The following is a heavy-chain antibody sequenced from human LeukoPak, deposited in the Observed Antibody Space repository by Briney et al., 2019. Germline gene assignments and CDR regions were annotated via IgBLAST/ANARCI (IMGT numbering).Heavy chain of an antibody. D-gene: IGHD3-3*01. J-gene: IGHJ4*02. CDR1: GFTFSSYA. CDR2: ISSSSSYI. Sequence: GGSLRLSCAASGFTFSSYAMHWVRQAPGKGLEWVSSISSSSSYIYYADSVKGRFTISRDNAKNSLYLQMNSLRAEDTAVYYCASGYYDFWSGYYIEDYWGQGTLVTVSS. CDR3: ASGYYDFWSGYYIEDY. V-gene: IGHV3-21*01.